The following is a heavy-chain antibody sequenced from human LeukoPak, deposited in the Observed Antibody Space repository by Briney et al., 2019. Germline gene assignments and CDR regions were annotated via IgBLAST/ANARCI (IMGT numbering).Heavy chain of an antibody. CDR2: ISSSSSYI. V-gene: IGHV3-21*01. D-gene: IGHD3-3*01. CDR1: GFTFSSYS. Sequence: GGSLRLSCAASGFTFSSYSMNWVRQAPGKGLEWVSSISSSSSYIYYADSVKGRFTISRDNAKNSLYLQMNSLRAEDTAVYYCASRAGGGLWSGYYTDAFDIWGQGTMVTVSS. CDR3: ASRAGGGLWSGYYTDAFDI. J-gene: IGHJ3*02.